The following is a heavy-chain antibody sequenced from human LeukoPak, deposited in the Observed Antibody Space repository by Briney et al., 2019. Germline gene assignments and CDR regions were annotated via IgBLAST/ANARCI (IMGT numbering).Heavy chain of an antibody. CDR2: IYYSGST. V-gene: IGHV4-59*08. CDR3: VRHVAGTRSGGTCYRFYV. CDR1: GDSISSYY. D-gene: IGHD2-15*01. J-gene: IGHJ6*02. Sequence: KPSETLSLTCTVSGDSISSYYWSWIRQPPGKGLEWIGYIYYSGSTNYNPSLKSRVTISVDTSKNQFSLKLSSVTAADTAVYFCVRHVAGTRSGGTCYRFYVWGQGTTVTVSS.